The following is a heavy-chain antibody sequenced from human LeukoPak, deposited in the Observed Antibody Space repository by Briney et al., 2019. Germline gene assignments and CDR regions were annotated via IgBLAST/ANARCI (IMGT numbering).Heavy chain of an antibody. J-gene: IGHJ5*02. CDR3: ARAAVTTGSTETFDP. CDR1: GYTFTGYY. Sequence: ASVKVSCKASGYTFTGYYLHWLRQAPGQGLEWMGWINPNSGVTNYAETFQGRVTPTTHTSISTAYLELNRLTSDGTAVYYCARAAVTTGSTETFDPWGQGTLVTVSS. CDR2: INPNSGVT. D-gene: IGHD1-1*01. V-gene: IGHV1-2*02.